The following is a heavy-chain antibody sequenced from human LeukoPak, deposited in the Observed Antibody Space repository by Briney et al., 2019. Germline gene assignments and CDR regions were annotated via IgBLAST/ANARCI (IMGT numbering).Heavy chain of an antibody. Sequence: GESLKISCKGFGYRFSAYWIAWVRQMRGKGLEWMGIIYPDDSDTRYSPSFQGQVTISADKSVSTAYLQWSSLKASDTAMYYCARPNITSYYDSRGYDAFDVWGQGTMVTVSS. D-gene: IGHD3-22*01. J-gene: IGHJ3*01. CDR2: IYPDDSDT. CDR1: GYRFSAYW. V-gene: IGHV5-51*01. CDR3: ARPNITSYYDSRGYDAFDV.